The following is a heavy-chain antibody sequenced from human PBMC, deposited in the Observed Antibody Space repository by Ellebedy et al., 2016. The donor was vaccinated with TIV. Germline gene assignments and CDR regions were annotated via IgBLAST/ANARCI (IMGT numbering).Heavy chain of an antibody. CDR2: ISGSGGST. CDR3: AKDRGDGYNLPKHYNWFDP. V-gene: IGHV3-23*01. CDR1: GFTFSSYA. Sequence: GGSLRLXXAASGFTFSSYAMSWVRQAPGKGLEWVSAISGSGGSTYYADSVKGRFTISRDNSKNTLYLQMNSLRAEDTALYYCAKDRGDGYNLPKHYNWFDPWGQGTLVTVSS. D-gene: IGHD5-24*01. J-gene: IGHJ5*02.